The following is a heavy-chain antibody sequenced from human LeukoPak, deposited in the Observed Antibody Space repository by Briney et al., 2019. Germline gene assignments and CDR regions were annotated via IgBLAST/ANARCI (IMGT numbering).Heavy chain of an antibody. CDR3: ARDRQATMGNWFDP. CDR1: GYTFTNSY. J-gene: IGHJ5*02. D-gene: IGHD4/OR15-4a*01. CDR2: INPNSGGT. V-gene: IGHV1-2*02. Sequence: ASVKVSCKASGYTFTNSYIHWVRQAPGQGLEWMGWINPNSGGTNYAQKFQGRVTMTRDTSISTAYMELSRLRSDDTAVYYCARDRQATMGNWFDPWGQGTLVTVSS.